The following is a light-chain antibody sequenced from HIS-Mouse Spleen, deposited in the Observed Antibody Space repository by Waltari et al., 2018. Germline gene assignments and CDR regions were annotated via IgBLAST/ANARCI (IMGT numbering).Light chain of an antibody. J-gene: IGKJ1*01. Sequence: DIQLTHTPSFLSASPGDRVTTTCRASQGISSYLAWYQQKPGKAPKLLIYAASTLPSGVPSRFSGSGSGTEFTLTISSLQPEDFATYYCQQLNSYPPTFGQGTKVEIK. V-gene: IGKV1-9*01. CDR1: QGISSY. CDR2: AAS. CDR3: QQLNSYPPT.